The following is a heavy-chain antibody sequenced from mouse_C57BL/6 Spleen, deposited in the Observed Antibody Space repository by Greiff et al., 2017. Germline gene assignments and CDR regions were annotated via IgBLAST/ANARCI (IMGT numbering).Heavy chain of an antibody. J-gene: IGHJ2*01. D-gene: IGHD1-1*01. CDR1: GYAFSSYW. CDR3: AREDTTVVADY. CDR2: IYPGDGDT. Sequence: QVHVKQSGAELVKPGASVKISCKASGYAFSSYWMNWVKQRPGKGLEWIGQIYPGDGDTNYNGKFKGKATLTADKSSSTAYMQLSSLTSEDSAVYFCAREDTTVVADYWGQGTTLTVSS. V-gene: IGHV1-80*01.